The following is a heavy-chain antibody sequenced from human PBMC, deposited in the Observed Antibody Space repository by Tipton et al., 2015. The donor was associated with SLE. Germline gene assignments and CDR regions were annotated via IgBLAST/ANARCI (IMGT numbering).Heavy chain of an antibody. J-gene: IGHJ6*03. V-gene: IGHV1-18*01. CDR3: ARAGVVATDYYYYYMDV. CDR1: GYTFTTYG. Sequence: QVQLVQSGAEVKKPGASVKVSCKASGYTFTTYGISWVRQAPGQGLEWMGWISAYNGNTNFAQKVQGRVTMTTDTSTSTAYVELRSLRSDDTAVYYCARAGVVATDYYYYYMDVWGKGTTVTVSS. D-gene: IGHD5-12*01. CDR2: ISAYNGNT.